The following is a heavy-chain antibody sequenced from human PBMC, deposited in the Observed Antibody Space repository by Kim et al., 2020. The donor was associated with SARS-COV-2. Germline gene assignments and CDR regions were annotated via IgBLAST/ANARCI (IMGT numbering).Heavy chain of an antibody. V-gene: IGHV4-39*01. J-gene: IGHJ4*02. CDR3: ARAGNQLLFGY. Sequence: TYYNPSLKSRVTISVDTSKNQFSLKLSSVTAADTAVYYCARAGNQLLFGYWGQGTLVTVSS. D-gene: IGHD2-2*01. CDR2: T.